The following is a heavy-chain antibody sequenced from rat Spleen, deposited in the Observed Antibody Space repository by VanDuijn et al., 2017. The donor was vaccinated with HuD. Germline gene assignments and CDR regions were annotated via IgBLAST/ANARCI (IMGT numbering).Heavy chain of an antibody. D-gene: IGHD1-1*01. J-gene: IGHJ2*01. CDR2: ISYDGDSI. CDR1: GFTFSDYY. Sequence: EVQLVESGGGLVQPGRSLKLSCAASGFTFSDYYMAWVRQAPTKGLEWVATISYDGDSIYYRDSVKGRFTISRDNAKSTLYLQMDSLRSEDTATYYCARRGLEWSFDYWGQGVMVTVSS. CDR3: ARRGLEWSFDY. V-gene: IGHV5-7*01.